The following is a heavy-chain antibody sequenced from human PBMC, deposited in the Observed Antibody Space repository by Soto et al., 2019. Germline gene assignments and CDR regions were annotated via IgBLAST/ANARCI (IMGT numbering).Heavy chain of an antibody. Sequence: SETLSLTFTVSGGSISSYYWSWIRQPPGKGLEWIGYIYYSGSTNYNPSLKSRVTISVDTSKNQFSLKLSSVTAADTAVYYCARTGRDGYDAYYYFDYWGQGTLVTVSS. CDR3: ARTGRDGYDAYYYFDY. J-gene: IGHJ4*02. CDR1: GGSISSYY. V-gene: IGHV4-59*01. CDR2: IYYSGST. D-gene: IGHD5-12*01.